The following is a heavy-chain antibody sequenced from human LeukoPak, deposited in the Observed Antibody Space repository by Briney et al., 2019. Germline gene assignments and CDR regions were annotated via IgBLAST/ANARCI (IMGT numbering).Heavy chain of an antibody. CDR2: IYSGGST. J-gene: IGHJ4*02. D-gene: IGHD5-24*01. CDR3: ARGGDGYNFSFDY. V-gene: IGHV3-66*01. Sequence: GGSLRLSCAASGFSFNSAAMTWVRQAPGKGLEWVSVIYSGGSTYYADSVKGRFTISRDNSKNTLYLQMNSLRGEDTAVYNCARGGDGYNFSFDYWGQGTLVTVSS. CDR1: GFSFNSAA.